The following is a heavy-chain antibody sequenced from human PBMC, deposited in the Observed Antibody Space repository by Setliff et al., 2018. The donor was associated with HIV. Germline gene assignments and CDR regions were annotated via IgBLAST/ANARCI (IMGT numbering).Heavy chain of an antibody. CDR1: GYTFTSYG. CDR2: ISAYNGNT. V-gene: IGHV1-18*01. Sequence: ASVKVSCKASGYTFTSYGISWVRQAPGQGLEWMGWISAYNGNTNYAQKLQGRVTMTTDTSTSTAYMELRSLRSDDTAVYYCARGYYNFWSGYYDSRFPNPIDAFDIWGQGTKVTVSS. J-gene: IGHJ3*02. D-gene: IGHD3-3*01. CDR3: ARGYYNFWSGYYDSRFPNPIDAFDI.